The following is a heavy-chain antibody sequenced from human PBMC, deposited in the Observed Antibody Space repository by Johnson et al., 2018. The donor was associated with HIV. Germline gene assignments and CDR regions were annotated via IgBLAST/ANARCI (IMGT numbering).Heavy chain of an antibody. V-gene: IGHV3-30*02. CDR3: ATPLGCSTLDAFDI. Sequence: QMQLVESGGGVVQPGGSLRLSCVASGFIFSTYGMHWVRQAPGKGLEWLAFIRYDGSNEYYVDSVKGRFTISRDNAKNSLYLQMNSLRAEDTAVYYCATPLGCSTLDAFDIWGQGTMVTVSS. J-gene: IGHJ3*02. CDR1: GFIFSTYG. CDR2: IRYDGSNE. D-gene: IGHD7-27*01.